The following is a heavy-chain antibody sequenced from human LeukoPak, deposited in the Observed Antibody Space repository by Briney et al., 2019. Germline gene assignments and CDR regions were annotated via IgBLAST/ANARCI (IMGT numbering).Heavy chain of an antibody. V-gene: IGHV1-69*06. J-gene: IGHJ4*02. D-gene: IGHD6-13*01. CDR3: ARGRGYSSSWS. CDR1: GGTSSSYA. Sequence: ASVKVSCRASGGTSSSYAISWVRQAPGQGLEWMGGIIPIFGTANYAQKFQGRVTITADKSTSTAYMELSSLRSEDTAVYYCARGRGYSSSWSWGQGTLVTVSS. CDR2: IIPIFGTA.